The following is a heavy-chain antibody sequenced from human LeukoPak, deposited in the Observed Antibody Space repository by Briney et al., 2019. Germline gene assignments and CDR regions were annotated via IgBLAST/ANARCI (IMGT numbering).Heavy chain of an antibody. CDR3: ARDRYFGSGARLTCLDS. Sequence: GGSLRLSCAASGFTFSTQSMHWVRQAPGKGLEWVAVILFDGSNKYYAESVKGRFTISRGNSKNTLYLQMNSLRPEDTAVYFCARDRYFGSGARLTCLDSWGQGTLVTVSS. V-gene: IGHV3-30*04. D-gene: IGHD3-10*01. J-gene: IGHJ4*02. CDR2: ILFDGSNK. CDR1: GFTFSTQS.